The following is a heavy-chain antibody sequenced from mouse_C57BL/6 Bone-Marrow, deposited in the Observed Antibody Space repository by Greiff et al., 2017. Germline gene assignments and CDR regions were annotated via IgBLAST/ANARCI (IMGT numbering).Heavy chain of an antibody. CDR3: AANSLDY. V-gene: IGHV1-59*01. D-gene: IGHD4-1*01. Sequence: VQLQQPGAELVRPGTSVKLSCKASGYTFTSYWMHWVKQRPGQGLEWIGVIDPSDSYTNYNQKFKGKATLTVDTSSSTAYMQLSSLTSEDSAVYYCAANSLDYWGQGTTLTVSS. J-gene: IGHJ2*01. CDR2: IDPSDSYT. CDR1: GYTFTSYW.